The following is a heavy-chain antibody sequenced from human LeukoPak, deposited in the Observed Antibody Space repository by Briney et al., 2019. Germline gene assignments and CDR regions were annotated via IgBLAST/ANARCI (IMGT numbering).Heavy chain of an antibody. D-gene: IGHD3-22*01. CDR3: ARGRENYDSSGYYRALHFDY. CDR2: IIPIFGTA. V-gene: IGHV1-69*01. J-gene: IGHJ4*02. CDR1: GGTFSSYA. Sequence: ASVKVSCKASGGTFSSYAISWVRQAPGQGLEWMGGIIPIFGTANYAQKFQGRVTITADESASTAYMELSSLRSEDTAVYYCARGRENYDSSGYYRALHFDYWGQGTLVTVSS.